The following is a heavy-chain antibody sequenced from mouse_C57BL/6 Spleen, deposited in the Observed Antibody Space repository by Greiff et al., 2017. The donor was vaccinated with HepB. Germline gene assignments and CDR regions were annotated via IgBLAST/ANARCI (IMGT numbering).Heavy chain of an antibody. V-gene: IGHV3-6*01. CDR2: ISYDGSN. CDR3: AREGGNYPMAMDY. Sequence: ESGPGLVKPSQSLSLTCSVTGYSITSGYYWNWIRQFPGNKLEWMGYISYDGSNNYNPSLKNRISITRDTSKNQFFLKLNSVTTEDTATYDCAREGGNYPMAMDYWGQGTSVTVSS. J-gene: IGHJ4*01. D-gene: IGHD2-1*01. CDR1: GYSITSGYY.